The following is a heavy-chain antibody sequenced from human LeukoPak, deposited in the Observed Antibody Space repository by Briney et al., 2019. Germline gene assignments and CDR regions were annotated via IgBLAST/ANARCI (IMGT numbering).Heavy chain of an antibody. CDR2: INPNSGGT. CDR3: ARWKQGGSSASWFDP. J-gene: IGHJ5*02. D-gene: IGHD6-6*01. V-gene: IGHV1-2*02. CDR1: GYTFTGYY. Sequence: ASVKVSCKASGYTFTGYYLHWVRQAPGQGLEWMGWINPNSGGTNYAQNFQGRVTMTRETSISTAYMELGRLRSDDTAVYYCARWKQGGSSASWFDPWGQGTLVTVSS.